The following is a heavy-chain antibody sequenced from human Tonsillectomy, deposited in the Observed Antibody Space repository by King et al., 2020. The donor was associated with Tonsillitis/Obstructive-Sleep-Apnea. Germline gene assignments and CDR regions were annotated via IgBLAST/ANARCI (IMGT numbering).Heavy chain of an antibody. D-gene: IGHD2-21*01. Sequence: VQLVESGGGLVQPGGSLRLSCAASGFTFSSYAMSWVRQAPGKGLEWVSAISGSGGSTYYADSVKGRFTISRDNSKNTLYLQMNSLRAEDTAVYYCAKERLYCGVDCYWAFDIWGQGTMVTVSS. V-gene: IGHV3-23*04. CDR3: AKERLYCGVDCYWAFDI. J-gene: IGHJ3*02. CDR1: GFTFSSYA. CDR2: ISGSGGST.